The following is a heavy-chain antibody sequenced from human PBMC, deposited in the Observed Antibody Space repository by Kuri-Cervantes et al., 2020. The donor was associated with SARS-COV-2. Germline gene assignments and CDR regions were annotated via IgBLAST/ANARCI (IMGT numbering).Heavy chain of an antibody. CDR2: IYHSGST. V-gene: IGHV4-30-2*01. CDR3: ARVGMATGGFLFDP. CDR1: GASISSGGYY. D-gene: IGHD5-24*01. Sequence: SETLSPTCTVTGASISSGGYYWSWIRQPPWKGLEWIVYIYHSGSTYYNPSLKFRVTISVDRSKHQCSLKLRAVTAADTTVYYCARVGMATGGFLFDPWGQGTLVTVSS. J-gene: IGHJ5*02.